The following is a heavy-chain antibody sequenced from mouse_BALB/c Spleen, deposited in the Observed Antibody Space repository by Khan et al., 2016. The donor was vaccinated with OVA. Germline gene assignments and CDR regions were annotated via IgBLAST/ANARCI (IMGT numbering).Heavy chain of an antibody. J-gene: IGHJ2*01. CDR3: ATSYFYGYYFDY. V-gene: IGHV5-17*02. D-gene: IGHD1-1*01. CDR2: ISGDSNTI. CDR1: GFTFNSYG. Sequence: EVKLEASGGGLVQPGRSQKLSCAASGFTFNSYGMHWVRQAPEKGLEWVAYISGDSNTIYYADTVKGRFTISRDNPKNTLFLQMTSLMSEDTAMYYCATSYFYGYYFDYWGPGTTLTVS.